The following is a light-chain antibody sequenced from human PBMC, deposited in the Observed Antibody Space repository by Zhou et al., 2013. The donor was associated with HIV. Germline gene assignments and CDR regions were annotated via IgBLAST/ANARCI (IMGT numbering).Light chain of an antibody. J-gene: IGKJ4*01. Sequence: DVQMTQSPSSVSASIGATVTITCRASQSVGRWLAWYQQKPGQAPKLVIYATSNLQTGVPSRFSSSGSGTNFTLTISSLQPEDFATYYCQQASSFPPLTFGGGTKVEIK. CDR2: ATS. V-gene: IGKV1-12*01. CDR1: QSVGRW. CDR3: QQASSFPPLT.